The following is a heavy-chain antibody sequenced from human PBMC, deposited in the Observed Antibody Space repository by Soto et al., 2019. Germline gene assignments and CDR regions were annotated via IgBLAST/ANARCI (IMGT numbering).Heavy chain of an antibody. CDR1: GDSVSSKIAA. CDR3: ARSVDMATGRAFDL. Sequence: SQTLSLTAEISGDSVSSKIAAWNWIRQSPSRGLEWLGRTYYRSKWYNDYAVSVKSRITINPDTSKNQFSLQLKSVTTEDTAVYYCARSVDMATGRAFDLWGQGTMGTVSS. D-gene: IGHD5-12*01. J-gene: IGHJ3*01. CDR2: TYYRSKWYN. V-gene: IGHV6-1*01.